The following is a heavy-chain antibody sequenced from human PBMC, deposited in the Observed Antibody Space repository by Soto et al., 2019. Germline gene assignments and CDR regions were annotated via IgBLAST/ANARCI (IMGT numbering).Heavy chain of an antibody. CDR1: ECTLSSYG. CDR3: ASDVYGNYVGYYGMAV. J-gene: IGHJ6*02. Sequence: GVSLRLSCAASECTLSSYGTHWVRQAPGKALEWVADIWYDGSIKYYADSVKGRFTISRDNSTDTLYLQMNNMKAEDAAIYYCASDVYGNYVGYYGMAVCGQGSRV. CDR2: IWYDGSIK. V-gene: IGHV3-33*01. D-gene: IGHD4-17*01.